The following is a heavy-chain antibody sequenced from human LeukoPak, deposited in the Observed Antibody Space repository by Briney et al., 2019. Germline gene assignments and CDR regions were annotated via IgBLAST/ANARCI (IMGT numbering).Heavy chain of an antibody. D-gene: IGHD3-16*01. J-gene: IGHJ5*02. V-gene: IGHV3-15*01. Sequence: PRGSLRLSWAASGFTFSNAGMSWVRQPPGKWLEWVGRIKSKTDAGTTDYAAPLKDRFTISRNDSKNTLDLQMQSLTDEEMAVYRCAGDIVRSFSLYAYVWAGSGHNWFDPWGQGTLVTVSS. CDR2: IKSKTDAGTT. CDR3: AGDIVRSFSLYAYVWAGSGHNWFDP. CDR1: GFTFSNAG.